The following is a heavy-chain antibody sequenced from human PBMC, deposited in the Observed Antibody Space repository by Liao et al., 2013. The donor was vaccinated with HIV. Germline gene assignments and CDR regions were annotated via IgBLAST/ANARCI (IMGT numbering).Heavy chain of an antibody. V-gene: IGHV4-59*08. D-gene: IGHD5-24*01. CDR3: ARVRAETWDGNYYYYVHGR. Sequence: QMQLQESGPGLVKPSETLSLTCTVSGGSISSYYWSWIRQPPGKGLEWIGEINHSGSTNYNPSLKSRVTISVDTSKNQFSLKLSSVTAADTAVYYCARVRAETWDGNYYYYVHGRTGRKDRRSPSP. CDR2: INHSGST. CDR1: GGSISSYY. J-gene: IGHJ6*03.